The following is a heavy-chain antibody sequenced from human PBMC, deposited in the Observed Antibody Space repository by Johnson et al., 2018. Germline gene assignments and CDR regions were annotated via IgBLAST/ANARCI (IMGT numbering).Heavy chain of an antibody. CDR2: IRSRSRNI. Sequence: EVQLVESGGGLVKPGGSLRLSCGASGFIFSNYNMNWVRQAPGKGMEWVSSIRSRSRNIYYADSVKGRFTISRDNAKNSMSLQMNSLRAEDTAVYYWARDRTAMVPSAFDIWGQGTMVTVSS. J-gene: IGHJ3*02. D-gene: IGHD3-10*01. CDR3: ARDRTAMVPSAFDI. V-gene: IGHV3-21*01. CDR1: GFIFSNYN.